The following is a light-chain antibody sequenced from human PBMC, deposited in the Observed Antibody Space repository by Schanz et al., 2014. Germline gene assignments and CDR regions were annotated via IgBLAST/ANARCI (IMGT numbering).Light chain of an antibody. CDR3: TSYTSVSTWV. V-gene: IGLV1-44*01. Sequence: QSVLTQPPSASGTPGQRVTISCSGSTSNIGKYPVNWYQHLPGTAPKLLIYSSRERPSGVPARFSGSKSGTSASLAISGLQSEDEADYYCTSYTSVSTWVFGGGTKLTVL. J-gene: IGLJ3*02. CDR1: TSNIGKYP. CDR2: SSR.